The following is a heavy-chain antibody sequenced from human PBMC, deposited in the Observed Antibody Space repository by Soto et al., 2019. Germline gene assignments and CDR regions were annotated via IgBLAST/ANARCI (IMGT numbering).Heavy chain of an antibody. Sequence: PSETLSLTCTVSGGSISGTSYYWAWIRQPPGKGLEWIATMYYSVTTYYNPSLESRVTISVDTSQNQFSLKLSSVTAADTAVYFCARLPMGNSYANYWGQGTLVTVSS. D-gene: IGHD5-18*01. V-gene: IGHV4-39*01. CDR1: GGSISGTSYY. CDR3: ARLPMGNSYANY. J-gene: IGHJ4*02. CDR2: MYYSVTT.